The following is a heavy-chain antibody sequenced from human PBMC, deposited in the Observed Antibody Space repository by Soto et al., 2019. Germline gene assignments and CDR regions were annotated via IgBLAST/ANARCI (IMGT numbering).Heavy chain of an antibody. V-gene: IGHV2-5*02. D-gene: IGHD6-13*01. J-gene: IGHJ4*02. CDR3: SLNGYRSTCHGRTWDN. Sequence: QITLKESGPTLVKPTQTLTLTCTFSGFSLSTSEVGVGWIRQPPGKTLEWLALLYWDGDNRYSPSLKTRLTISKGALENPVVLATTNKDPVDTATDYCSLNGYRSTCHGRTWDNWGQGTLVRVSS. CDR2: LYWDGDN. CDR1: GFSLSTSEVG.